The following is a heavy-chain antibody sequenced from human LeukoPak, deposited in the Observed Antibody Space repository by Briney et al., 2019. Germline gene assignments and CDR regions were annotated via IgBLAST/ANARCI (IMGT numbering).Heavy chain of an antibody. CDR1: GFTFSSYA. D-gene: IGHD3-10*01. Sequence: PGRSLRLSCAASGFTFSSYAMHWVRQAPGKGLEWVAVISYDGSNKYYADSVKGRFTISRDNSKNTLYLQMNSLRAEDTAVYYCAGDASYYGSGSYYNGDYWGQGTLVTVSS. CDR3: AGDASYYGSGSYYNGDY. V-gene: IGHV3-30*04. CDR2: ISYDGSNK. J-gene: IGHJ4*02.